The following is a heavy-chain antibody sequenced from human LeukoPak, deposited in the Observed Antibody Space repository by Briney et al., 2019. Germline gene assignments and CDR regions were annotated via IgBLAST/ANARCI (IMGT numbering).Heavy chain of an antibody. D-gene: IGHD3-22*01. CDR2: INHSGST. J-gene: IGHJ4*02. V-gene: IGHV4-34*01. Sequence: PSETLSLTCGVYGGSFSGYYWTWLRQPPGKGLEWIGEINHSGSTNYNPSLKSRVTISVDTSKNQISLKLSSVTAADTAVYYCARGSLYYDSSGRPDYWGQGILVTVSS. CDR1: GGSFSGYY. CDR3: ARGSLYYDSSGRPDY.